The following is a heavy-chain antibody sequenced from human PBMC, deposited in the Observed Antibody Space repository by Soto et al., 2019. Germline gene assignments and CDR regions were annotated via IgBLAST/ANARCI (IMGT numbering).Heavy chain of an antibody. CDR3: ARGMTTVTTFDY. Sequence: SETLSLTCTVSGGSISSGGYSCSWIRQPPGKGLEWIGYIYHSGSTYYNPSLKSRVTISVDRSKNQFSLKLSSVTAADTAVYYCARGMTTVTTFDYWGQGTLVTVSS. CDR1: GGSISSGGYS. J-gene: IGHJ4*02. CDR2: IYHSGST. V-gene: IGHV4-30-2*01. D-gene: IGHD4-4*01.